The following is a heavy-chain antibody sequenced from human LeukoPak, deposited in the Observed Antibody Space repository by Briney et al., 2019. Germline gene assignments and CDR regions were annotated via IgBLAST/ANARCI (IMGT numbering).Heavy chain of an antibody. V-gene: IGHV3-30*02. D-gene: IGHD3-10*01. CDR2: IRYDGSNK. Sequence: PGGSLRLSCAASGFTFSSYGMHWVRQAPGKGLEWVAFIRYDGSNKYYADSVKGRFTISRDNSKNTLYLQMNSLRAEDTAVYYCAKDPPRAGLLWFGDLYFDYWGQGTLVTVSS. CDR3: AKDPPRAGLLWFGDLYFDY. CDR1: GFTFSSYG. J-gene: IGHJ4*02.